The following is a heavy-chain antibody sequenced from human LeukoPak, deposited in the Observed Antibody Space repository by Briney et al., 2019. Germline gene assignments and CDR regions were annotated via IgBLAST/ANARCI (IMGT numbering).Heavy chain of an antibody. Sequence: ASVKVSCKVSEYALTELSIHWVRQTPGKGLECMGGLDPEAGETIYAQKFQGRVTMTEDTSTDTAYMELSSLTSDDTAVYYCAAISTPTTRRAYHFDSWGQGTLVTVSS. CDR3: AAISTPTTRRAYHFDS. V-gene: IGHV1-24*01. D-gene: IGHD5-12*01. J-gene: IGHJ4*02. CDR2: LDPEAGET. CDR1: EYALTELS.